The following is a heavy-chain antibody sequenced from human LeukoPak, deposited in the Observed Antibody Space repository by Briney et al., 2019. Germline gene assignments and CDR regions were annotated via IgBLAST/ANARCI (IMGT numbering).Heavy chain of an antibody. J-gene: IGHJ4*02. D-gene: IGHD2-15*01. Sequence: PSETLSLTCTVSGYSISSGYYWGWIRPPPGKGLEWIGSIYHSGSTYYNPSLKSRVTISVDTSKNQFSLKLSSVTAADTAVYYCARGVVVAATLSYYFDYWGQGTLVTVSS. V-gene: IGHV4-38-2*02. CDR3: ARGVVVAATLSYYFDY. CDR2: IYHSGST. CDR1: GYSISSGYY.